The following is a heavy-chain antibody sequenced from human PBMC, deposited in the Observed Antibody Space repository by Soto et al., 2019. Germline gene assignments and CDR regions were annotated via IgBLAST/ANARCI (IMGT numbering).Heavy chain of an antibody. D-gene: IGHD6-13*01. CDR1: GFTFGSYW. CDR3: ARALTGPDSSSWYPWFDP. CDR2: INQGGREK. V-gene: IGHV3-7*01. J-gene: IGHJ5*02. Sequence: GGSLRLSCAASGFTFGSYWMSWVRQAPGKGLEWVANINQGGREKNYVASVKGRFSISRDDAENSHHLQMNSLRVEDTAVYYCARALTGPDSSSWYPWFDPWGQGTLVTVSS.